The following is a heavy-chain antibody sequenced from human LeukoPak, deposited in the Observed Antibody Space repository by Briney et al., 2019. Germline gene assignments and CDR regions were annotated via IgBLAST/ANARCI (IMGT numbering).Heavy chain of an antibody. V-gene: IGHV4-59*01. D-gene: IGHD2-8*01. CDR1: GGSISSYY. Sequence: SETLSLTCTVSGGSISSYYWSWVRQPPGKGLEWIGYIYYSGSTNYNPSLKSRVTISGDTSKNQFSLKLSSVTAADTAVYYCARCLGCPKWYFDLWGRGTLVTVSS. J-gene: IGHJ2*01. CDR2: IYYSGST. CDR3: ARCLGCPKWYFDL.